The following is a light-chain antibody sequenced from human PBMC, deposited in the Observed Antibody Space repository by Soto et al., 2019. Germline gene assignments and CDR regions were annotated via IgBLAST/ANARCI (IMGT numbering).Light chain of an antibody. CDR2: DAS. Sequence: DLEVTQSPSTLSASVGDRVTITCRASQSISSWLAWYQQKPGKAPKLLIYDASSLESGVPLRFSGSGSGTDFTLTISSLQSEDFAVYNCQQYNKWSRTFGQGTKVAIK. V-gene: IGKV1-5*01. CDR3: QQYNKWSRT. CDR1: QSISSW. J-gene: IGKJ2*01.